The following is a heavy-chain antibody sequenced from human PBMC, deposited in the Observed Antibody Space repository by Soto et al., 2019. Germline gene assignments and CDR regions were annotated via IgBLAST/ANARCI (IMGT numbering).Heavy chain of an antibody. D-gene: IGHD1-26*01. Sequence: GGSLRLSCAASGFTFSSYAMSWVRQAPGKGLEWVSAISGSGGSTYYADSVKGRFTISRDNSKNTPYLQMNSLRAEDTAVYYCAKGRLSGGCFDYWGQGTLVTVSS. CDR1: GFTFSSYA. CDR2: ISGSGGST. J-gene: IGHJ4*02. V-gene: IGHV3-23*01. CDR3: AKGRLSGGCFDY.